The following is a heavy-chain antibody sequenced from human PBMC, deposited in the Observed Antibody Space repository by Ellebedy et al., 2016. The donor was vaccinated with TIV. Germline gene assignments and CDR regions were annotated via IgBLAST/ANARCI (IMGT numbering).Heavy chain of an antibody. CDR3: ARGNSGF. J-gene: IGHJ4*02. V-gene: IGHV3-21*04. CDR1: GFVFDTT. Sequence: GESLKISXAASGFVFDTTMAWVRQAPGKGLEWVSSISRGGHFIEYVDSVKGRFTISRDNAANALYLQMNSLRVEDTAMYYCARGNSGFWGQGTLVTVSS. D-gene: IGHD4-23*01. CDR2: ISRGGHFI.